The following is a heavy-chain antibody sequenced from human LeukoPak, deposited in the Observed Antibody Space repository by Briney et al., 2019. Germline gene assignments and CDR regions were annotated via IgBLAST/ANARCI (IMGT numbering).Heavy chain of an antibody. CDR1: GGSISSSIYY. J-gene: IGHJ4*02. Sequence: SETLSLTCTVSGGSISSSIYYWGWIRQPPGKGLEWIGNIYSSGRTYYTPSLQSRVTISVDTSKNQFSLKLHPVTAADTAVYYCAVPYTPNGHDFWGQGTLVTVSS. V-gene: IGHV4-39*01. D-gene: IGHD3-16*01. CDR3: AVPYTPNGHDF. CDR2: IYSSGRT.